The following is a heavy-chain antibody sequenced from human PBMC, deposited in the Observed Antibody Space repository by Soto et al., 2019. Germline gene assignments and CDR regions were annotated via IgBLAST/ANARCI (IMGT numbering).Heavy chain of an antibody. J-gene: IGHJ4*02. CDR1: GYTFTSYY. Sequence: GASVKVSCKASGYTFTSYYMHWVRQAPGQGLEWMGIINPSGGSTSYAQKFQGRVTMTRDTPTSTVYMELSSLRSEDTAVYYCATLQSRDALQDYWGQGTLVTVSS. V-gene: IGHV1-46*01. D-gene: IGHD2-15*01. CDR2: INPSGGST. CDR3: ATLQSRDALQDY.